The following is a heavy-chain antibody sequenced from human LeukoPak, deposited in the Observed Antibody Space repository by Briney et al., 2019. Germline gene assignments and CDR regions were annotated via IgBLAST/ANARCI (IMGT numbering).Heavy chain of an antibody. CDR1: GYTFTGYY. V-gene: IGHV1-2*02. J-gene: IGHJ4*02. Sequence: ASVKVSCKASGYTFTGYYMHWVRQAPGQGLEWMGWINPNSGGTNYAQKFQGRVTMTRDTSISTAYMELSRLRSDDTAVYYCARDSRYCSSTSCSVFEYWGQGTLVTVSS. CDR3: ARDSRYCSSTSCSVFEY. D-gene: IGHD2-2*01. CDR2: INPNSGGT.